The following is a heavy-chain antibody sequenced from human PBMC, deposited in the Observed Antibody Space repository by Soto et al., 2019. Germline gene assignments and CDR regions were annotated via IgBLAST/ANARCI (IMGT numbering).Heavy chain of an antibody. V-gene: IGHV4-59*01. CDR2: ISYSGST. J-gene: IGHJ5*02. CDR3: ARDWDSSGLFDP. D-gene: IGHD3-10*01. CDR1: GASITTYY. Sequence: PSEALSVICSVSGASITTYYWVWLRQPRGKGLEWTRSISYSGSTQYNPSLESRVRISLDTSKNQFSLRLTSVTAADTALYYCARDWDSSGLFDPWGQGALVTGS.